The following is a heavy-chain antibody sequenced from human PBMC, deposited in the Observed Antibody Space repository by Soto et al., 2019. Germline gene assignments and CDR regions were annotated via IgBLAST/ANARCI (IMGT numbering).Heavy chain of an antibody. D-gene: IGHD2-2*01. CDR2: IYHSGST. V-gene: IGHV4-4*02. CDR3: ASRYCTSTSCSRFDP. CDR1: GGSISSSNW. J-gene: IGHJ5*02. Sequence: QVQLQESGPGLVKPSGTLSLTCAVSGGSISSSNWWTWVRQPPGKGLEWIGEIYHSGSTNYNPSLKSRVTXXVHKTNPQFSLKLSSVTAADTAVYYCASRYCTSTSCSRFDPWGQGTLVTVSS.